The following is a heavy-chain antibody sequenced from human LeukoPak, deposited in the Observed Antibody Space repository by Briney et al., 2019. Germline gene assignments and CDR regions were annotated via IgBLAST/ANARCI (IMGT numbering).Heavy chain of an antibody. CDR2: LNPNSGDT. CDR3: AREGRLTGGFSDACDI. V-gene: IGHV1-2*02. J-gene: IGHJ3*02. CDR1: GYTFTDYY. D-gene: IGHD7-27*01. Sequence: ASVTVSCKASGYTFTDYYIYWMRQVPGQGLEWMGWLNPNSGDTNYAQKLQGRVTMTRDTSISTAYMELGGLQSDDTAIYYCAREGRLTGGFSDACDIWGQGTLVNVSS.